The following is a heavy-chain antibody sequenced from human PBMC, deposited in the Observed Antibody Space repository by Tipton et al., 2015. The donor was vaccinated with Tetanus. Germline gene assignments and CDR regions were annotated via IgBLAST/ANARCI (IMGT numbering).Heavy chain of an antibody. CDR2: IYTSGST. V-gene: IGHV4-4*07. J-gene: IGHJ6*02. D-gene: IGHD1-14*01. CDR3: ARDGQPGYYYGMDV. Sequence: TLSLTCAVSGGSISSDYWSWIRQPAGKGLEWIGRIYTSGSTNYNPSLKSRVTMSVDTSKNQFSLTLSSVTAADTAIYYCARDGQPGYYYGMDVWGQGTTVTVSS. CDR1: GGSISSDY.